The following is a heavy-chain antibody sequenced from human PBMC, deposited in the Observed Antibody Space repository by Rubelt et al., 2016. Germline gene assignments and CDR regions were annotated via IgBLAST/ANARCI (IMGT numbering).Heavy chain of an antibody. Sequence: QVQLQQWGAGLLKPSETLSLTCAVYGGSFSGYYWSWIRQPPGKGLEWIGYIYYSGSTNYNPSLKSRVTISVDASKNQLSRKLSSVTAADTAVYYCAGVYYYGSGSLDYWGQGTLVTVSS. CDR1: GGSFSGYY. J-gene: IGHJ4*02. D-gene: IGHD3-10*01. CDR3: AGVYYYGSGSLDY. CDR2: IYYSGST. V-gene: IGHV4-34*11.